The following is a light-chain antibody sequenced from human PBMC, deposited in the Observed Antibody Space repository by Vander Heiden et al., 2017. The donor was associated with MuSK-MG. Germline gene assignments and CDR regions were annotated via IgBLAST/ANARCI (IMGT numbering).Light chain of an antibody. CDR1: QSIANY. CDR2: GAS. Sequence: DIQMTQSPSSLSASVGDRVTITCRASQSIANYLNWDQWKPGNAPKLLIYGASSLGSGVPSRFSGSGSATDFTLTISSLGPEDFAMFYCQQSDTVPRTFGGGTTVEI. CDR3: QQSDTVPRT. J-gene: IGKJ4*01. V-gene: IGKV1-39*01.